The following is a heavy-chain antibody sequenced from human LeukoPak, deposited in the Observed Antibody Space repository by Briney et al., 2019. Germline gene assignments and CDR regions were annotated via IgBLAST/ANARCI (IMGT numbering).Heavy chain of an antibody. Sequence: PGGSLRLSCAASGLTFSDSAMHWVRQASGKGLEWVGRIRSKPNSYTTAYAASVEGRFTISRDDSKNTAYLQMNSLKIEDTAVYYCSRRDPESRKGYSWGQGTLVTVSS. D-gene: IGHD2-15*01. CDR3: SRRDPESRKGYS. J-gene: IGHJ5*02. V-gene: IGHV3-73*01. CDR1: GLTFSDSA. CDR2: IRSKPNSYTT.